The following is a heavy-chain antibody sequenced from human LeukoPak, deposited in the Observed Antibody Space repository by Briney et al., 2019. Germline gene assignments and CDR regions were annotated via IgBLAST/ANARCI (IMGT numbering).Heavy chain of an antibody. Sequence: SETLSLTCAVSGDSISSGGYSWSWIRQPPGKGLEWIGYIYHSGSTYYNPSLKSRVTISVDRSKNQFSLKLSSVTAADTAVYYCAREVFWSGYYTAWFDPWGQGTLVTVSS. D-gene: IGHD3-3*01. CDR3: AREVFWSGYYTAWFDP. J-gene: IGHJ5*02. CDR2: IYHSGST. V-gene: IGHV4-30-2*01. CDR1: GDSISSGGYS.